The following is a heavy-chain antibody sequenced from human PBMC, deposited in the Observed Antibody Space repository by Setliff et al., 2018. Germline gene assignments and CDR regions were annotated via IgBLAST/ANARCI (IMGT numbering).Heavy chain of an antibody. CDR1: GFTFSSHS. V-gene: IGHV3-48*01. CDR2: ISSSSSTV. D-gene: IGHD3-22*01. CDR3: ARGEKYYYESSGYSLDA. Sequence: HPGGSLRLSCAGSGFTFSSHSMNWVRQAPGKGLEWVSYISSSSSTVYYADSVKGRFTISRDNAKNLLYLQMNSLRAEDTAVYYCARGEKYYYESSGYSLDAWGLGTLVTVSS. J-gene: IGHJ5*02.